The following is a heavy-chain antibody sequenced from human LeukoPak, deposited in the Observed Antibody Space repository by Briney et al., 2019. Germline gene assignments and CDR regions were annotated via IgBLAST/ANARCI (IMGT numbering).Heavy chain of an antibody. CDR1: GGSISSSSYY. J-gene: IGHJ4*02. Sequence: PSETLSLTCTVSGGSISSSSYYWGWIRQPPGKGLEWIGSIYYSGSTYYNPSLKSRVTISVDTSKNQFSLKLSSVTAADTAVYYCARDLRDSSGWYLSFDYWGQGTLVTVSS. V-gene: IGHV4-39*07. CDR2: IYYSGST. CDR3: ARDLRDSSGWYLSFDY. D-gene: IGHD6-19*01.